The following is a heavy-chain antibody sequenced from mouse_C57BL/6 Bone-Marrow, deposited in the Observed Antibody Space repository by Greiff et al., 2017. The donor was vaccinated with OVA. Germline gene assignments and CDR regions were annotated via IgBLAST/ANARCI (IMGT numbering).Heavy chain of an antibody. J-gene: IGHJ4*01. Sequence: QVQLQQPGAELVKPGASVKLSCKASGYTFTSYWMQWVKQRPGQGLEWIGEIDPSDSYTNYNQKFKGKATLTVDTSSSTAYMQLSSLTSEDSAVYDCARSEEKFIHAMDDWGQGTSVTVSS. D-gene: IGHD1-1*01. CDR1: GYTFTSYW. V-gene: IGHV1-50*01. CDR3: ARSEEKFIHAMDD. CDR2: IDPSDSYT.